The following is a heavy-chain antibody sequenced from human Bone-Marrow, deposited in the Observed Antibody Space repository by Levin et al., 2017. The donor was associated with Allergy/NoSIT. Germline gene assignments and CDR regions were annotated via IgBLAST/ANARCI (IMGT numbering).Heavy chain of an antibody. CDR1: GFTFSTYW. J-gene: IGHJ4*02. V-gene: IGHV3-7*01. CDR2: IKHDGSET. D-gene: IGHD7-27*01. CDR3: ATHLHWGWDY. Sequence: PGGSLRLSCAASGFTFSTYWMSWVRQAPGKGLEWVANIKHDGSETYYVDSVKGRFTVSRDNAKNSLYLQMNSLRAEDTALYYCATHLHWGWDYWGQGTLVTVSS.